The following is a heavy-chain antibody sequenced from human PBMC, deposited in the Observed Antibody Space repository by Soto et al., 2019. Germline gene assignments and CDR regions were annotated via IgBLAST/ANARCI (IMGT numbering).Heavy chain of an antibody. Sequence: PSEILSLTCTVSGGSISSYYWSWIRQPPGKGLEWIGYIYYSGSTNYNPSLKSRVTISVDTSKNQFSLKLSSVTAADTAVYYCARGATVYQPNYYMDVWGKGTTVTVSS. CDR1: GGSISSYY. D-gene: IGHD4-4*01. J-gene: IGHJ6*03. CDR2: IYYSGST. V-gene: IGHV4-59*01. CDR3: ARGATVYQPNYYMDV.